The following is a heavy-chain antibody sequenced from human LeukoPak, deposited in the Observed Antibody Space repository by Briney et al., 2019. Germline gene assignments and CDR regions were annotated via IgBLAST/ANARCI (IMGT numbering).Heavy chain of an antibody. CDR2: ISAYNANT. V-gene: IGHV1-18*04. J-gene: IGHJ3*02. CDR3: ARDHYDVLTGYAYNAFDI. D-gene: IGHD3-9*01. Sequence: ASVKVSCKASGYTFSGYYIHWMRQAPGQGLEWMGWISAYNANTNYAQKLQGRVTMTTDTSTSTAYMELRSLRSDDTAVYYCARDHYDVLTGYAYNAFDIWGQGTMVAVSS. CDR1: GYTFSGYY.